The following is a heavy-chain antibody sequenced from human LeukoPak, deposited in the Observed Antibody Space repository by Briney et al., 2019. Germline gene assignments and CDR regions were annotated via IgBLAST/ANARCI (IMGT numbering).Heavy chain of an antibody. Sequence: GASVKVSCKVSGGTFSSYAIIWVRQAPGQGLEWMGRIIPILGIANYAQKFQGRVTITADKSTSTAYMELSSLRSEDTAVYYCARGDPSSGWYSYWGQRTLVTVSS. J-gene: IGHJ4*02. V-gene: IGHV1-69*04. CDR1: GGTFSSYA. CDR2: IIPILGIA. CDR3: ARGDPSSGWYSY. D-gene: IGHD6-19*01.